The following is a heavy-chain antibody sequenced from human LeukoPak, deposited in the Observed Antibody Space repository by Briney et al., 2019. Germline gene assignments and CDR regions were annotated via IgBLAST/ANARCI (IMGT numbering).Heavy chain of an antibody. D-gene: IGHD3-10*01. Sequence: ASVKGSCKASGYTFTSDVISWVRQAPGQGVEWMGCISAYNGNTNYAQRLQGRVTMTTDTSTSTAYMELRSLRSDDTAVYYCAREALNYYGSGSSGYFDYWGQGTLVTVSS. J-gene: IGHJ4*02. CDR1: GYTFTSDV. CDR3: AREALNYYGSGSSGYFDY. V-gene: IGHV1-18*01. CDR2: ISAYNGNT.